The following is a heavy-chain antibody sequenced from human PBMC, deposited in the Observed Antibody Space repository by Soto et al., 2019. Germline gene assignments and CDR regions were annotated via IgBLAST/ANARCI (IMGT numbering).Heavy chain of an antibody. D-gene: IGHD4-17*01. CDR1: GFTFSSYA. V-gene: IGHV3-23*01. Sequence: EVQLLESGGGLVQPGGSLRLSCAASGFTFSSYAMSWVRQAPGKGLEWVSAISGSGGSTYYADSVKGRFTISRDNSKNTLYLQMNSLRAEDTAVYYCAKDVNGDYDKPNWYFDLWGRGTLVTVSS. CDR2: ISGSGGST. J-gene: IGHJ2*01. CDR3: AKDVNGDYDKPNWYFDL.